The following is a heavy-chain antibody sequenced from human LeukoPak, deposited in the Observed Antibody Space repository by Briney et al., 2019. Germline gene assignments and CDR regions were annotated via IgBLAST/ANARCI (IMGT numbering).Heavy chain of an antibody. V-gene: IGHV4-4*07. J-gene: IGHJ4*02. CDR1: GGSISSYY. D-gene: IGHD5-18*01. CDR2: IYTSGST. Sequence: SETLSLTCTVSGGSISSYYWSWIRQPAGKGLEWIGRIYTSGSTNYNPSLKSRVTMSVDTSKNQFSLKLSSVTAADTAVYYCARGLRGYSYGYFFAFDYWGQGTLVTVSS. CDR3: ARGLRGYSYGYFFAFDY.